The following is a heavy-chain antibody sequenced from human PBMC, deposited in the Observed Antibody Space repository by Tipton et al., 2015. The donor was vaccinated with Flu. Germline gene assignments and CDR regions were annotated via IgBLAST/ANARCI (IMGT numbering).Heavy chain of an antibody. D-gene: IGHD1-14*01. CDR2: IFYTGTT. V-gene: IGHV4-59*07. CDR1: GGSISGYY. CDR3: ARAVFKIGPDY. Sequence: TLSLTCTVSGGSISGYYWSWIRQPPGKGLEWIGYIFYTGTTYYNPSLKSRVTISLGTSKNHFSLKLTSVTAADTAVYYCARAVFKIGPDYWGQGALVTVSS. J-gene: IGHJ4*02.